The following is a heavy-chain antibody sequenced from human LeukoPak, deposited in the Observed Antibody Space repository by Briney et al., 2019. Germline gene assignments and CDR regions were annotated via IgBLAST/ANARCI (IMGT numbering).Heavy chain of an antibody. CDR3: ARGAIAAAADY. J-gene: IGHJ4*02. CDR1: GFTFSGYS. D-gene: IGHD6-13*01. CDR2: ISSSSSYI. V-gene: IGHV3-21*01. Sequence: PGGSLRLSCAASGFTFSGYSMNWVRQAPGKGLEWVSSISSSSSYIYYADSVKGRFTISRDNSKNSLYLQMNSLRAEDTAVYYCARGAIAAAADYWGQGTLVTVSS.